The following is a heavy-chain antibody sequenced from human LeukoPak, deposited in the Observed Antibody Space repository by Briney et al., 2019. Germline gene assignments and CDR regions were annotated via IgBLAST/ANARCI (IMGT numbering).Heavy chain of an antibody. J-gene: IGHJ4*02. Sequence: SVKVSCKASGGTFSSYAISWVRQAPGQGLEWMGRIIPILGIANYAQKFQGRVTITADKSTSTAYMELSSLRSEDTAVYYCARDLGGGIADYWGQGTLVTVSS. CDR2: IIPILGIA. CDR1: GGTFSSYA. CDR3: ARDLGGGIADY. D-gene: IGHD6-13*01. V-gene: IGHV1-69*04.